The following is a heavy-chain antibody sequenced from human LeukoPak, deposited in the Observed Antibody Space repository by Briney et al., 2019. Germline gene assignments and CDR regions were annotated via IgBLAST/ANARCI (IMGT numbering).Heavy chain of an antibody. J-gene: IGHJ6*03. CDR1: GLTFRSYW. V-gene: IGHV3-7*01. CDR3: AKIEGSSWNLRDYYYYMDV. CDR2: IKYDGSEK. D-gene: IGHD1-1*01. Sequence: GGPLRLSCVVSGLTFRSYWMTWVRQAPGKGPEWVANIKYDGSEKYYVDSVKGRFTISRDNAKNSLFLEMNSLRADDTAVYYCAKIEGSSWNLRDYYYYMDVWGKGTTVTVSS.